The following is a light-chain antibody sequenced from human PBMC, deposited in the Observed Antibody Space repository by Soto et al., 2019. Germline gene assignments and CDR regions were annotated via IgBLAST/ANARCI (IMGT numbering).Light chain of an antibody. J-gene: IGKJ4*01. V-gene: IGKV1-39*01. CDR2: AAS. CDR1: QSISSY. CDR3: QQSYSTPLT. Sequence: DIQMTQSPSSLSASVGDRVTITCRASQSISSYLNWYQQKPGQAPKLLIDAASSLQSGVPSRFSGSGSGTDFALTISSRQPEDFATYDCQQSYSTPLTFGGGTKVEIK.